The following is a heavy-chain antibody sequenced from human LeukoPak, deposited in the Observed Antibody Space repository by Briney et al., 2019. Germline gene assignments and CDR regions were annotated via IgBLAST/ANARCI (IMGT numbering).Heavy chain of an antibody. CDR2: IYYSGST. V-gene: IGHV4-59*08. J-gene: IGHJ3*02. CDR3: ARHGAVAGTPTRFNAFDI. Sequence: PSETLSLTGTVSGGSISSYYWSWIRQPPGKGLEWIGYIYYSGSTNYNPSLKSRVTISVDTSKNQFSLKLSSVTAADTAVYYCARHGAVAGTPTRFNAFDIWGQGTMVTVSS. D-gene: IGHD6-19*01. CDR1: GGSISSYY.